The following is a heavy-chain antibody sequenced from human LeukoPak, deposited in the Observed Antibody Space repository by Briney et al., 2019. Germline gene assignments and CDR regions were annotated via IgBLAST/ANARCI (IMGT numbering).Heavy chain of an antibody. V-gene: IGHV3-23*01. CDR3: AKSYRAV. Sequence: GGSLRLSCAASGFSFSAFAMTWVRQAPGKGLEWVSTITDDGYNTYSADSVKGRITFSRDNSKNTLSLQLRSLRAEDTAVYYCAKSYRAVWGQGTLVTVSS. J-gene: IGHJ4*02. D-gene: IGHD1-26*01. CDR2: ITDDGYNT. CDR1: GFSFSAFA.